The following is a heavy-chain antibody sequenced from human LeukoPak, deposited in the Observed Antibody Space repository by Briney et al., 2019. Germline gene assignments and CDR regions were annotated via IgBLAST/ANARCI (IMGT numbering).Heavy chain of an antibody. CDR3: GSSEHGYIDY. J-gene: IGHJ4*02. CDR2: ISLDGSTT. CDR1: GFTFMRHW. V-gene: IGHV3-74*01. D-gene: IGHD1/OR15-1a*01. Sequence: QPGGSLRLSCAGSGFTFMRHWMHWVRQAPGKGLVWVSRISLDGSTTLYSDSVKGRFTISRDNAKNTLYLQMNSLRAEDTAVYYCGSSEHGYIDYWGQGTLVSVSS.